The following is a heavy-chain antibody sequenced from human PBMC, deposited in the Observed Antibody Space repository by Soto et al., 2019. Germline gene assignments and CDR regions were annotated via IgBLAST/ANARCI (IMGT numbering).Heavy chain of an antibody. V-gene: IGHV1-2*02. D-gene: IGHD6-13*01. CDR1: GYTFTGYY. Sequence: QVQLVQSGAEVKKPAASVKVSCKASGYTFTGYYMHWVRQAPGQGLEWMGWINPNSGGTNYAQKFQGRVTMTRDTSISTAYKELSRLRSDDTAVYYCARGRVIAAAGTEGFDYWGQGTLVTVSS. J-gene: IGHJ4*02. CDR2: INPNSGGT. CDR3: ARGRVIAAAGTEGFDY.